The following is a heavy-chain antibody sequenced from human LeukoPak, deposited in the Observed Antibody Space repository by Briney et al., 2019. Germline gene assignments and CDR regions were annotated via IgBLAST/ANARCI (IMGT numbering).Heavy chain of an antibody. CDR3: ARPPNGYSSSWYFDY. D-gene: IGHD6-13*01. V-gene: IGHV3-33*01. Sequence: GGSLRLSCAASGFTFSSYGMRWVRQAPGKGLEWVALIWYDGSNKYYADSVKGRFTIARDNSKNTLYLQMNTLRDEDTAVYYCARPPNGYSSSWYFDYWGQGTLVTVSS. J-gene: IGHJ4*02. CDR1: GFTFSSYG. CDR2: IWYDGSNK.